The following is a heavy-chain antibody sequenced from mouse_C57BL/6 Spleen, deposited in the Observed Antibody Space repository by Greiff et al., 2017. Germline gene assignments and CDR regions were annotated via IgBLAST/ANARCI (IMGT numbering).Heavy chain of an antibody. CDR1: GYAFSSSW. J-gene: IGHJ3*01. D-gene: IGHD1-1*01. Sequence: VQLQQSGPELVKPGASVKISCKASGYAFSSSWMNWVKQRPGKGLEWIGRIYPGGGDTNYNGKFKGKATLTADKSSSTAYMQLSSLTSEDSAVYFCARRGIYCGSSPFAYWGQGTLVTVSA. V-gene: IGHV1-82*01. CDR2: IYPGGGDT. CDR3: ARRGIYCGSSPFAY.